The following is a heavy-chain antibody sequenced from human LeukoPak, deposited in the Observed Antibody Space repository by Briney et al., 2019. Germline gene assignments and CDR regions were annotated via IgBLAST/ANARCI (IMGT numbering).Heavy chain of an antibody. CDR1: GFAFSTNG. V-gene: IGHV3-23*01. Sequence: GVTLRLSCAASGFAFSTNGMSWVRQAPGKGLEWVSTINNNGRETYYADSVKGRFTISRDNSKNTLYLQMNSLRAEDTAVYYCAKDTSMTPFDYWGQGTLVTVSS. CDR3: AKDTSMTPFDY. D-gene: IGHD5-18*01. CDR2: INNNGRET. J-gene: IGHJ4*02.